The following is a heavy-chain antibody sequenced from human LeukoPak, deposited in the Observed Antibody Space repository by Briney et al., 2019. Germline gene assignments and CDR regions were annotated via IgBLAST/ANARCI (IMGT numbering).Heavy chain of an antibody. CDR2: IYSGGST. Sequence: GGSLRLSCAASGFTVSGNYMSWVGQAPGKGLEWVSLIYSGGSTYYADSVKGRFTISRDNSKNTLYVQMSSLRTEDTAVYYCVRAGTRDYWGQGTLVTVSS. CDR1: GFTVSGNY. D-gene: IGHD6-13*01. CDR3: VRAGTRDY. J-gene: IGHJ4*02. V-gene: IGHV3-53*05.